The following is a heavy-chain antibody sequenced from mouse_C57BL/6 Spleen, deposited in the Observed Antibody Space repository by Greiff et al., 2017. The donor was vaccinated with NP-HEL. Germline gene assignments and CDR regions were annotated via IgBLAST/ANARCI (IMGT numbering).Heavy chain of an antibody. Sequence: QVQLQQPGAELVKPGASVKLSCKASGYTFTSYWMHWVKQRPGRGLEWIGRIDPNSGGTKYNEKFKSKATLTVDKPSSTAYMQLSSLTSEDSAVYYCSREQLRPYYYAMDYWGQGTSVTVSS. CDR1: GYTFTSYW. CDR2: IDPNSGGT. V-gene: IGHV1-72*01. CDR3: SREQLRPYYYAMDY. J-gene: IGHJ4*01. D-gene: IGHD3-2*02.